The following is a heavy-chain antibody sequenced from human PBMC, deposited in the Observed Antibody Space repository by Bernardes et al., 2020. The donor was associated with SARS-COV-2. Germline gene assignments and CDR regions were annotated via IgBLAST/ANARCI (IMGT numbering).Heavy chain of an antibody. D-gene: IGHD2-2*02. CDR3: AKEFLGVVPAAIGLGWFDP. Sequence: GGSLRLSCAASGFTFSSYAMSWVRQAPGKGLEWVSAISGSGGSTYYADSVKGRFTISRDNSKNTLYLQMNSLRAEDTAVYYCAKEFLGVVPAAIGLGWFDPWGQGTLVTVSS. V-gene: IGHV3-23*01. CDR2: ISGSGGST. J-gene: IGHJ5*02. CDR1: GFTFSSYA.